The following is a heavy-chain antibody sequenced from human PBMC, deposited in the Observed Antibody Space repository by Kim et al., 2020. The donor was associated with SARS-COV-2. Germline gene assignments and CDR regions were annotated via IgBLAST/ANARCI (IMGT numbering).Heavy chain of an antibody. J-gene: IGHJ5*02. CDR1: GGSISSYY. CDR2: IYYSRST. D-gene: IGHD3-10*01. V-gene: IGHV4-59*13. Sequence: LETLSLTCTVSGGSISSYYWSWIRQPPGKGLEWIGYIYYSRSTNYNPSLKSRVTISVDTSKNQFSLKLSSVTAADTALYYCARGGGYYGSEKRRWFDPWGQGTLVTVSS. CDR3: ARGGGYYGSEKRRWFDP.